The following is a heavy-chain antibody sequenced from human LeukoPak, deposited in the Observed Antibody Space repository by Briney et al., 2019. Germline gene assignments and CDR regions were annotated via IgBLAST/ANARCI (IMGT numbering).Heavy chain of an antibody. CDR2: INWDDQK. Sequence: KGSGPTLVNPTLTLTLTCTFSGFSLTTSGVGVGWIRQPPGKALEWLALINWDDQKVYSPSLQSGLSVTKDTSKNQLVLTMTNVDPVDTARYYCAHRRDSSGYQYRYWFAPWGQGTLVTVSS. CDR1: GFSLTTSGVG. CDR3: AHRRDSSGYQYRYWFAP. D-gene: IGHD3-22*01. V-gene: IGHV2-5*02. J-gene: IGHJ5*02.